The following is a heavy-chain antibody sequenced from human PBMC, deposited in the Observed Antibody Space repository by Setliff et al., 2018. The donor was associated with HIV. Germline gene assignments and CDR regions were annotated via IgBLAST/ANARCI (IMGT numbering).Heavy chain of an antibody. D-gene: IGHD2-21*02. J-gene: IGHJ4*02. CDR2: ISASNGNT. CDR1: GYTFSRYG. CDR3: ARAGAEVTSHFDW. V-gene: IGHV1-18*01. Sequence: ASVKVSCKASGYTFSRYGITWVRQAPGQGLEWMGWISASNGNTNYVQKFQGRVTMTTDTSTSTAYMELRSLRSDDTAVYYCARAGAEVTSHFDWWGQGTLVTVSS.